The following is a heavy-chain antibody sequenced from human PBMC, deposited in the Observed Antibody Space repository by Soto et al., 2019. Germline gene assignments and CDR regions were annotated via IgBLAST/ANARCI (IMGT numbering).Heavy chain of an antibody. Sequence: SETLSLTCTVSGGSVSNGDYYWGWIRQSPGKGLEWIGSVYYRGRSYSKSSVKSRVTISVDTSKNQFSLNLNSVTASDTAVYFCVCQRTSVLTQAYFDYWGPGALVTVSS. CDR1: GGSVSNGDYY. CDR3: VCQRTSVLTQAYFDY. D-gene: IGHD2-8*01. V-gene: IGHV4-39*01. J-gene: IGHJ4*02. CDR2: VYYRGRS.